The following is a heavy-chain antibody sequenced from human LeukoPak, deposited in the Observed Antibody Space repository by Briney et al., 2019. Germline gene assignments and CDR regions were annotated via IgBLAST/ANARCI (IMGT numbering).Heavy chain of an antibody. CDR2: ISSDGSNK. CDR3: ARDAQQLAARWFDP. D-gene: IGHD6-13*01. CDR1: GFTFSSYG. J-gene: IGHJ5*02. V-gene: IGHV3-30*03. Sequence: GGSLRLSCAASGFTFSSYGMHWVRQAPAKGLEWVAIISSDGSNKYYADSVKGRFTISRDNSKNTLYLQMNSLRAEDTAVYYCARDAQQLAARWFDPWGQGTLVTVSS.